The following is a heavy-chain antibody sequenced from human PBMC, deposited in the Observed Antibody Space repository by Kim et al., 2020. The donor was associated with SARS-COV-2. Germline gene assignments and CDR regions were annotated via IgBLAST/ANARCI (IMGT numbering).Heavy chain of an antibody. CDR1: GFTFSSYS. J-gene: IGHJ6*02. Sequence: GGSLRLSCAASGFTFSSYSMNWVRQAPGKGLEWVSYISSSSSTIYYADSVKGRFTISRDNAKNSLYLQMNSLRDEDTAVYYCARRPGGFRYYYYYGMDVWGQGTTVTVSS. D-gene: IGHD2-2*01. CDR3: ARRPGGFRYYYYYGMDV. V-gene: IGHV3-48*02. CDR2: ISSSSSTI.